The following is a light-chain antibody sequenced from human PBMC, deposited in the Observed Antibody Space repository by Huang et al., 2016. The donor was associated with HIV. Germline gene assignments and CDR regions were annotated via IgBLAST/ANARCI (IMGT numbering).Light chain of an antibody. CDR2: DAS. CDR1: QSISSY. V-gene: IGKV3-11*01. Sequence: EIVLTQSPATLSLSPGERATLSCRASQSISSYLAWYQQKFGQAPRLLIYDASNRATGIPTRFSGSGSGTDCTLTISSLEPEDFAVYYCQQRSNWPLTFGGGTKVEIK. J-gene: IGKJ4*01. CDR3: QQRSNWPLT.